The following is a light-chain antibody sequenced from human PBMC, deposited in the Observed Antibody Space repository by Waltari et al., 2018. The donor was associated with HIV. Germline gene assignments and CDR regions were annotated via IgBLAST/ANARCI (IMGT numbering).Light chain of an antibody. J-gene: IGKJ4*01. V-gene: IGKV3-20*01. Sequence: EIVLTQSQGTLSLSPGERATLSCRASQSVRSASLAWYQQKPGQAPRLLLFVAASRAPGIPDSFSGSGAVADFILTISRLEPEDCAVYYCQQYAASPLTFGGGTRVEIK. CDR1: QSVRSAS. CDR3: QQYAASPLT. CDR2: VAA.